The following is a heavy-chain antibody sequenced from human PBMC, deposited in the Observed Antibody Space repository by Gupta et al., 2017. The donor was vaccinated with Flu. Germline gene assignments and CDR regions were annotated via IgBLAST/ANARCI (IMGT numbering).Heavy chain of an antibody. J-gene: IGHJ3*01. CDR3: ARERPLARGDASDL. D-gene: IGHD3-10*01. V-gene: IGHV3-48*03. CDR2: ISTDGAI. Sequence: VRQAPGQGLEWVSYISTDGAIFYADSVKGRFTISRDNAKNSLYLEMNSLRAEDTAVYYCARERPLARGDASDLWGQGTMVTVSS.